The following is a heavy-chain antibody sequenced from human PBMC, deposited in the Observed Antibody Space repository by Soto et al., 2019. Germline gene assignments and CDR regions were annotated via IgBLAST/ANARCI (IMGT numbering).Heavy chain of an antibody. V-gene: IGHV1-69*01. CDR1: GGTFSSEA. D-gene: IGHD3-10*01. J-gene: IGHJ4*01. Sequence: QVQLVQSGAEVKKPGSSVKVSCKTSGGTFSSEAINWVRQAPGQGLEWMGGIIPMFDPPNYTQKFQGRVTITADESTSTVYMKLSSLRSEDTAIYYCARGHCKRSWCDFDYWGHGTQVTVSS. CDR2: IIPMFDPP. CDR3: ARGHCKRSWCDFDY.